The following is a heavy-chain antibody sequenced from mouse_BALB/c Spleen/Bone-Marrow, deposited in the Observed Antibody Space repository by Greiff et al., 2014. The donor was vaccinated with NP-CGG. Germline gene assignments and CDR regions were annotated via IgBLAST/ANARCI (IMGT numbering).Heavy chain of an antibody. CDR1: GFTFSSFG. D-gene: IGHD2-1*01. J-gene: IGHJ3*01. CDR3: ARGGNFAWFAY. V-gene: IGHV5-17*02. CDR2: ISSGSSTI. Sequence: EVKLMESGGGLVQPGGSWKLSCAASGFTFSSFGMHWVRQAPEKGLEWVAYISSGSSTIYYADTVKGRFTITRDNPKNTLFLQMTSLRSEDTAMYYCARGGNFAWFAYWGQGTLVTVSA.